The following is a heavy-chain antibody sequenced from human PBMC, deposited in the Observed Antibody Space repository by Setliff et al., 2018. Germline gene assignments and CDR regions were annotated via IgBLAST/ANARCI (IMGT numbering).Heavy chain of an antibody. J-gene: IGHJ3*02. V-gene: IGHV6-1*01. CDR1: GDSVSSNSAA. CDR3: ARGGYDYVWGSYRSDAFDI. D-gene: IGHD3-16*02. CDR2: TYYRSKWYN. Sequence: SQTLSLTCVISGDSVSSNSAAWNWIRQSPSRGLEWLGRTYYRSKWYNDYAVSVKSRITINPDTSKNQFSLQLNSVTPEDTAVYYCARGGYDYVWGSYRSDAFDIWGQGTMVTVSS.